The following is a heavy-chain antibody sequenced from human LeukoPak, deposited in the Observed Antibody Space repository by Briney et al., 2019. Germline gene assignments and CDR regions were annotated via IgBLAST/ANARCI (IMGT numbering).Heavy chain of an antibody. CDR3: ARDIPPAVADPDAFDI. J-gene: IGHJ3*02. CDR1: GFTFSSYE. Sequence: GGSLRLSCAASGFTFSSYEMNWVRQAPGKGLEWVAVIWYDGSNKYYADSVKGRFTISRDNSKNTLYLQMNSLRAEDTAVYYCARDIPPAVADPDAFDIWGQGTMVTVSS. D-gene: IGHD6-19*01. CDR2: IWYDGSNK. V-gene: IGHV3-33*08.